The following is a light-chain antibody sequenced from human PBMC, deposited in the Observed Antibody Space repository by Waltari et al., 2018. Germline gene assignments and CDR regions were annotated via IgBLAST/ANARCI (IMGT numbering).Light chain of an antibody. J-gene: IGLJ1*01. V-gene: IGLV1-44*01. CDR2: SNN. CDR1: SSNIGSNT. Sequence: QSVLTQPPSASGTPGQRVTISCSGSSSNIGSNTVNWYQQPPGTAPKLLIHSNNQRPSGVPDRFSGSKSGTSASLAISGLQSEDEADYYCAAWDDSLKVFGTGTKVTVL. CDR3: AAWDDSLKV.